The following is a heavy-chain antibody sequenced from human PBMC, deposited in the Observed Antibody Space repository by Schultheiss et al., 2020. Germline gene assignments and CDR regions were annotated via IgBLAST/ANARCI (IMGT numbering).Heavy chain of an antibody. V-gene: IGHV3-15*07. Sequence: GESLKISCAVSGFIFSNAWINWVRQAPGKGLEWVGRIRSKTEGGTTDYAAPVKGRFTISGDDSKNTLYLQMNSLKTEDTAMYYCTTGLGYCSSTSCYDDYWGQGTLVTVSS. CDR2: IRSKTEGGTT. D-gene: IGHD2-2*01. CDR3: TTGLGYCSSTSCYDDY. CDR1: GFIFSNAW. J-gene: IGHJ4*02.